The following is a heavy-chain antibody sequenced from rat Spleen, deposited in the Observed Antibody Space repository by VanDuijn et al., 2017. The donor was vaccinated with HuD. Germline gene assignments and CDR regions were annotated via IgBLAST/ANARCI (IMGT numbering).Heavy chain of an antibody. CDR3: ARELPGYNPFDY. V-gene: IGHV2-32*01. CDR1: GFTLSRYH. D-gene: IGHD1-4*01. Sequence: QVQLKESGPGLVQPSQTLSLTCTVPGFTLSRYHVHWVRQPPGKGLEWMGVISSGGNTYYNSALKSRLSISRDTSKSQVYLKMNSLQTEDTATYYCARELPGYNPFDYWGQGVMVTVSS. J-gene: IGHJ2*01. CDR2: ISSGGNT.